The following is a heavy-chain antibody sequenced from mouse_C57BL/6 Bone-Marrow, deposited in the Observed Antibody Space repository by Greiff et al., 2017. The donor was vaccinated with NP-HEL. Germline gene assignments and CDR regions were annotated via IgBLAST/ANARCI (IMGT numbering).Heavy chain of an antibody. V-gene: IGHV1-81*01. J-gene: IGHJ2*01. CDR2: IYPRSGNT. Sequence: VKLQESGAELARPGASVKLSCKASGYTFTSFGISWVKQRTGQGLEWIGEIYPRSGNTYYNEKFKGKATLTADKSSSTAYMERRSLTSEDSAVYFCAREGTVAFDYWGQGTTLTVSS. D-gene: IGHD1-1*01. CDR1: GYTFTSFG. CDR3: AREGTVAFDY.